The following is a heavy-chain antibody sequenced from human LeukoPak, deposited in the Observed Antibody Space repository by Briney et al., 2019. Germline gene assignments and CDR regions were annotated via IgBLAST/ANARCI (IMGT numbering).Heavy chain of an antibody. J-gene: IGHJ4*02. CDR2: ISGSGGST. Sequence: GGSLRLSWAASGFNFSSYAMSWVRQAPGKGLEGVSAISGSGGSTYYADSVKGRFTISRDNSKNTLYLQMNSLRAEDTAVYYCAKGVAAAGAFDYWGQGTLVTVSS. V-gene: IGHV3-23*01. CDR3: AKGVAAAGAFDY. CDR1: GFNFSSYA. D-gene: IGHD6-13*01.